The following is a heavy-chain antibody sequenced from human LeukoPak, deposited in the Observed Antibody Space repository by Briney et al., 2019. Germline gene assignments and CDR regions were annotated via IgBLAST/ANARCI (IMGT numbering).Heavy chain of an antibody. CDR2: IKQDGSEK. CDR3: ASTSRYCSSTSCFSFDY. CDR1: GFTFSSYW. D-gene: IGHD2-2*01. J-gene: IGHJ4*02. Sequence: PGGSLRLSCAASGFTFSSYWMSWVRQAPRKGLEWVANIKQDGSEKYYVDSVKGRFTISRDNAKNSLYLQMNSLRAEDTAVYYCASTSRYCSSTSCFSFDYWGQGTLVTVSS. V-gene: IGHV3-7*01.